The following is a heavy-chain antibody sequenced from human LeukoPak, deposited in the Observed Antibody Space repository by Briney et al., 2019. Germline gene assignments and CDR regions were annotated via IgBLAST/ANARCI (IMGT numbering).Heavy chain of an antibody. Sequence: ASVKVSCKASGYTFTGYFIHYVRQAPGQGLEWMGWISPKSGGTNYAQKFQGRVTMTRDTAVSTAYMELSSLKSDDTAMYYCARSPFLEYLEPTYMDVWGKGTSVIVSS. V-gene: IGHV1-2*02. CDR3: ARSPFLEYLEPTYMDV. J-gene: IGHJ6*03. CDR2: ISPKSGGT. D-gene: IGHD3-3*02. CDR1: GYTFTGYF.